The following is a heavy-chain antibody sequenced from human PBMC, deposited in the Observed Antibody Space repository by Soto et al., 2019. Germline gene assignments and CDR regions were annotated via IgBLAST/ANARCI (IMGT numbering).Heavy chain of an antibody. V-gene: IGHV1-69*13. D-gene: IGHD3-3*01. CDR3: AVDFWSGYYGSGSYYGMDV. CDR1: GGTFSSYA. Sequence: SVKVSCKASGGTFSSYAISWVRQAPGQGLEWMGGIIPIFGTANYAQKFQGRVTITADESTSTAYMELSSLRSEDTAVYYCAVDFWSGYYGSGSYYGMDVWGQGTTVTVSS. J-gene: IGHJ6*02. CDR2: IIPIFGTA.